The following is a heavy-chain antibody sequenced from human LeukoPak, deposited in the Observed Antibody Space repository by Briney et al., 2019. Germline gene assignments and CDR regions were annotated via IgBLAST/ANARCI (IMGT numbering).Heavy chain of an antibody. V-gene: IGHV1-2*02. CDR2: INPITGGT. Sequence: GASVKVSCKASGYTFTGYYLHWVRQAPGQGLEWMGWINPITGGTNYAQRFQGRVTMTRDTSISTVYMELSRLRSDDTAVYYCARDPLRLSSSGYYVGAWRNWFDPWGQGTLVTVSS. CDR3: ARDPLRLSSSGYYVGAWRNWFDP. D-gene: IGHD6-19*01. J-gene: IGHJ5*02. CDR1: GYTFTGYY.